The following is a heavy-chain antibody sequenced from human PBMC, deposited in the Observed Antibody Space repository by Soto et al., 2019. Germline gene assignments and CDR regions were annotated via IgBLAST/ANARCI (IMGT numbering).Heavy chain of an antibody. V-gene: IGHV3-9*01. CDR2: ISWNSGTI. D-gene: IGHD2-8*02. CDR1: GFSFDEYA. J-gene: IGHJ6*02. Sequence: GGSLRLSCAASGFSFDEYAMHWVRQAPGKGLEWVSGISWNSGTIGYADSVKGRFTISRDNAKNSLYLQMNSLRAEDTALYYCAKSTGGTANGMGVWGQGTTVTVSS. CDR3: AKSTGGTANGMGV.